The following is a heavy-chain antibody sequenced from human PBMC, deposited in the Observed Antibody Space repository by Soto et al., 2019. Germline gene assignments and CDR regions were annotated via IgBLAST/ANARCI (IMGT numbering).Heavy chain of an antibody. J-gene: IGHJ4*02. Sequence: QVQLVESGGGLVKPGGSLRLSCAASGFTFSDYYINWIRQAPGKGLEWVSSISSSGTTLYYADSVKGRFTVSRDNAKNSLYLQMSSLRTEDTAVYYCASNLVAAAGRPYYFDYWGQGTLLTVSS. CDR1: GFTFSDYY. CDR3: ASNLVAAAGRPYYFDY. D-gene: IGHD6-6*01. CDR2: ISSSGTTL. V-gene: IGHV3-11*01.